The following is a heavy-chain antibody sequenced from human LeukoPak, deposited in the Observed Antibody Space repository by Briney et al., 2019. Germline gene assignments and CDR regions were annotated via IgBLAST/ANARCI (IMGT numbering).Heavy chain of an antibody. Sequence: ASVKVSCKASGYTFTNHNVSWVRQAPGQGLQWMGWINAHNGNTNYSQKLQGRVTMTTDTSTRTAYMELSSLRSEDTAVYYCARGPGYSYGFGYYYYYGMDVWGQGTTVTVSS. J-gene: IGHJ6*02. CDR2: INAHNGNT. CDR3: ARGPGYSYGFGYYYYYGMDV. CDR1: GYTFTNHN. V-gene: IGHV1-18*01. D-gene: IGHD5-18*01.